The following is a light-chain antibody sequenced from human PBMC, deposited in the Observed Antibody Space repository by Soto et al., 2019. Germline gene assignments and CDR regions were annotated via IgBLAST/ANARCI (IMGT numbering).Light chain of an antibody. V-gene: IGKV1-5*03. CDR1: QSINTR. Sequence: DIQMTQSPSTLAASVGDRVTITCRASQSINTRLVLYQHKPGIAPILLIYKAASLQSGVPSRLSGSESGTEFNFTISSLQPADFATYSCQQYNTYPWTFGQGTKVEI. J-gene: IGKJ1*01. CDR3: QQYNTYPWT. CDR2: KAA.